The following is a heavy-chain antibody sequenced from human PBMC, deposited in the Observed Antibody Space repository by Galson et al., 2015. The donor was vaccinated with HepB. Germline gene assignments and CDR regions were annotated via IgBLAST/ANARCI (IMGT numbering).Heavy chain of an antibody. J-gene: IGHJ6*02. CDR2: INHSGST. V-gene: IGHV4-34*01. CDR1: GGSFSGFY. D-gene: IGHD3-9*01. Sequence: SETLYLTCAVYGGSFSGFYWSWIRQPPGKGLEWIGEINHSGSTNYNPSLKSRVTISVDTSKNQFSLKLTSVTATDTAVYYCARAAGDTLTYAMDVWGQGTTVTVSS. CDR3: ARAAGDTLTYAMDV.